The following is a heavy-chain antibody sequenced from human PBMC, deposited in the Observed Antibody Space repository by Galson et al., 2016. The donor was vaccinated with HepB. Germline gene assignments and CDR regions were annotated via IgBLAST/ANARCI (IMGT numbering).Heavy chain of an antibody. V-gene: IGHV3-64D*06. CDR2: IKKDGDNI. J-gene: IGHJ4*01. CDR1: GFPFSAYA. Sequence: SLRLSCAASGFPFSAYAMHWVRQAPGKGLEHVSSIKKDGDNIFYADSVKDRFTISRDNSKNALYLQMNSLRPEDTAIYYCVIGSNDPLSPMWGHGTLATVSS. D-gene: IGHD3-9*01. CDR3: VIGSNDPLSPM.